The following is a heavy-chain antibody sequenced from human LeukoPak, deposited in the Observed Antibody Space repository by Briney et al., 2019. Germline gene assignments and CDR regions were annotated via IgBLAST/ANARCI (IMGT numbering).Heavy chain of an antibody. D-gene: IGHD2-15*01. CDR1: GGSISSSSYY. CDR2: INHSGST. J-gene: IGHJ4*02. Sequence: PSETLSLTCTVSGGSISSSSYYWGWIRQPPGKGLEWIGEINHSGSTDYNPSLKSRVTISVDTSKNQFSLKLSSVTAADTAVYYCARGGGIVVVVAATINTSRWSSYYFDYWGQGTLVTVSS. CDR3: ARGGGIVVVVAATINTSRWSSYYFDY. V-gene: IGHV4-39*07.